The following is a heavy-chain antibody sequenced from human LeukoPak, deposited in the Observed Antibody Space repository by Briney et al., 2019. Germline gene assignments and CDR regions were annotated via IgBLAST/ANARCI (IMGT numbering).Heavy chain of an antibody. J-gene: IGHJ4*02. CDR3: ATLFIVGATSDFDY. CDR1: GYTFTDYY. D-gene: IGHD1-26*01. CDR2: VDPEDGET. Sequence: GATVKISCKASGYTFTDYYMHWVQQAPGKGLEWMGRVDPEDGETIYAEKFQGRVTITADTSTDTAYMELSSLRSEDTAVYYCATLFIVGATSDFDYWGQGTLVTVSS. V-gene: IGHV1-69-2*01.